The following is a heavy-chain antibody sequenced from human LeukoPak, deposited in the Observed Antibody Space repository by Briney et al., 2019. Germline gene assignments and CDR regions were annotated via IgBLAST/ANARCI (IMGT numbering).Heavy chain of an antibody. CDR3: ARGYVEDGPYYFDY. CDR1: GGSISSGDYY. Sequence: SETLSLTCTVSGGSISSGDYYWSWIRQPPGKGLEWVGYIYYSGSTYYNPSLKSRVTISVDTSKNQFSLKLSSVTAADTAVYSCARGYVEDGPYYFDYWGQGTLVTVSS. V-gene: IGHV4-30-4*01. J-gene: IGHJ4*02. CDR2: IYYSGST. D-gene: IGHD1-14*01.